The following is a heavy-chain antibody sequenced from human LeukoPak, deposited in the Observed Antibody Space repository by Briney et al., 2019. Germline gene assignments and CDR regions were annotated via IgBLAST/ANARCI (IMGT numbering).Heavy chain of an antibody. CDR1: GGSISSYY. V-gene: IGHV4-59*01. J-gene: IGHJ6*03. Sequence: SETLSLTCTVSGGSISSYYWSWIRQPPGKGLEWIGYIYYSGSTNYNPSLKSRVTISVDTSKNQFSLKLSSVTAGDTAVYYCARVPGGDYVRYYYYYYMDVWGKGTTVTVSS. D-gene: IGHD4-17*01. CDR2: IYYSGST. CDR3: ARVPGGDYVRYYYYYYMDV.